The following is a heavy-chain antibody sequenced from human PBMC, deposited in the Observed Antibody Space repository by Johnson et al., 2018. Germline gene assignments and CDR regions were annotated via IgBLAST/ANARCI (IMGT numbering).Heavy chain of an antibody. CDR1: GGTFSSYA. CDR2: IIPIFGPA. CDR3: ASDWGGETSHYYYYYMDV. V-gene: IGHV1-69*01. Sequence: QVQLGESGAEVKKPGSSVKVSCKASGGTFSSYAISWVRQAPGQGLEWMGGIIPIFGPANYAQKFQGRVTITADESTTPAYRELSRLRTEDTAMYYCASDWGGETSHYYYYYMDVWGKGTTVTVSS. D-gene: IGHD3-16*01. J-gene: IGHJ6*03.